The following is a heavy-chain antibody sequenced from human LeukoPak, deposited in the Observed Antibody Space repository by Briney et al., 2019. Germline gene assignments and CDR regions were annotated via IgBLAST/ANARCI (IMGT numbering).Heavy chain of an antibody. CDR3: ARERGSSGGNTNGYSDY. CDR2: ISGSGGTT. J-gene: IGHJ4*02. V-gene: IGHV3-23*01. Sequence: QPGRSLRLSCAASEFTFSNYAMSWVRQAPGKGLEWVSVISGSGGTTYSADSVKGRFTISRDNSKNTLYLQMNSLRAEDTAAYYCARERGSSGGNTNGYSDYWGQGALVTVSS. CDR1: EFTFSNYA. D-gene: IGHD4-23*01.